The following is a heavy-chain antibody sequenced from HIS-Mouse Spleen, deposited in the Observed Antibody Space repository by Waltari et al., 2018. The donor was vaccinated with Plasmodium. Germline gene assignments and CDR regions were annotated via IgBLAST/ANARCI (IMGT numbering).Heavy chain of an antibody. J-gene: IGHJ4*02. CDR2: IYYSGST. Sequence: QLQLQESGPGLAKPSETLSLTCTVSGRSISSSSYYWGWIRQPPGKGLEWIGSIYYSGSTYYNPSLKSRVTISVDTSKNQFSLKLSSVTAADTAVYYCARRGGSYYYFDYWGQGTLVTVSS. V-gene: IGHV4-39*01. CDR1: GRSISSSSYY. CDR3: ARRGGSYYYFDY. D-gene: IGHD1-26*01.